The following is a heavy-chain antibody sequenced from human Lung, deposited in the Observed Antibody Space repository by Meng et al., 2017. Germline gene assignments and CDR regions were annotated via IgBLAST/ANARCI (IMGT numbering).Heavy chain of an antibody. CDR1: GASFSTHT. D-gene: IGHD1-14*01. CDR3: ARGRRNEPLFDY. V-gene: IGHV1-69*13. CDR2: LIAVFDKT. Sequence: QVQLVQSGAEVKKPGSSVKFACKTSGASFSTHTFSWVRQAPGQGLEWMGGLIAVFDKTKAAPRFQDRVTFTADESTSTAYMELSSLTFDDTAAYFCARGRRNEPLFDYWGQGTLVTVSS. J-gene: IGHJ4*02.